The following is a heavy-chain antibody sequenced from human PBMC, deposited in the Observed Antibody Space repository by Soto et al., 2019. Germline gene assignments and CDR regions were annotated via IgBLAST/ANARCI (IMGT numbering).Heavy chain of an antibody. D-gene: IGHD3-16*01. Sequence: QITLKESGPTLVKPTQTLTLTCTFSGFSLTISGEGVGWIRQPPGKALEWLELIYWSDEKHYSTSLKNRLTIAKDTSKSQVVLKMTNMDPVDTATYYCARLVYRAGGRIFDSWGQGSLVTVSS. V-gene: IGHV2-5*01. J-gene: IGHJ4*02. CDR1: GFSLTISGEG. CDR2: IYWSDEK. CDR3: ARLVYRAGGRIFDS.